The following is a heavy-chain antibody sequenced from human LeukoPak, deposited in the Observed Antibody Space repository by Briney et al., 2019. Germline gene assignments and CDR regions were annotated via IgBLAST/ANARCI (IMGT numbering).Heavy chain of an antibody. CDR3: ARRYDY. V-gene: IGHV4-59*01. J-gene: IGHJ4*02. Sequence: SETLSLTCSVSGGSISSYYWSWIRQPPGKGLEWIGYIYYSGSTNYNPSLKSRVTISVDTSKNQFSLKLSSVTAADTAVYYCARRYDYWGQGTLVTVSS. CDR1: GGSISSYY. CDR2: IYYSGST.